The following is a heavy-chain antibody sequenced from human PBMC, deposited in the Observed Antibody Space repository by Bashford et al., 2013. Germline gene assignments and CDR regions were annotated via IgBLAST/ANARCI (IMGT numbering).Heavy chain of an antibody. J-gene: IGHJ4*02. D-gene: IGHD2-8*02. CDR2: IGGDGAT. CDR1: GFTLRSAT. CDR3: AKDLFWWAAADS. Sequence: GSLRLSCAASGFTLRSATMAWVRQAPGKGLEWVSGIGGDGATHYADSVRGRFSISRDNSNNEVYLQMNSLRVDDTATYYCAKDLFWWAAADSWGQGTLVTVSS. V-gene: IGHV3-23*01.